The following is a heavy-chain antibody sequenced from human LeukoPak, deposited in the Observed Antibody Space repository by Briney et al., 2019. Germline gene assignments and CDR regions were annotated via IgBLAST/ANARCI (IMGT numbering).Heavy chain of an antibody. V-gene: IGHV1-3*04. Sequence: GASVKVSCKASGYTFTRNAMHWVRQAPGQRLEWMGWINTNNGDTKYSQKFQGRVTITRDTSANTAYMELSSLRSEDTAVYYCARDKTNSWCGDYWGQGALVTVSS. D-gene: IGHD4/OR15-4a*01. CDR1: GYTFTRNA. CDR2: INTNNGDT. J-gene: IGHJ4*02. CDR3: ARDKTNSWCGDY.